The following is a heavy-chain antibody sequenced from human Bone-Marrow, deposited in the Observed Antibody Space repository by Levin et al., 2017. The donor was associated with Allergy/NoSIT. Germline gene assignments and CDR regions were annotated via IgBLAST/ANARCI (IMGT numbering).Heavy chain of an antibody. CDR3: AREGNTVTHFDY. V-gene: IGHV4-34*01. CDR1: GGAFSGYY. D-gene: IGHD4-17*01. J-gene: IGHJ4*02. Sequence: SETLSLTCAVYGGAFSGYYWTWIRQVPGKRPKWIGEVNHSGSTNYNPSLKTRVTILIDTSKNHFSLKLQSVTAADTAVYYCAREGNTVTHFDYWGRGTLVTVSS. CDR2: VNHSGST.